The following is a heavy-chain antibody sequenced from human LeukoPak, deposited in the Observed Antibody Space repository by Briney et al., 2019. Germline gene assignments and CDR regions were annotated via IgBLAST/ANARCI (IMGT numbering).Heavy chain of an antibody. V-gene: IGHV1-8*01. CDR2: MNPNSGNT. CDR1: GYTFTSYD. J-gene: IGHJ5*02. Sequence: ASVKVSCKASGYTFTSYDINWVRQATGQGLEWMGWMNPNSGNTGYAQKFQGRVTMTRNTSISTAYMELSSLRSEDTAVYYCARTYSSSWCRVSPYNWFDPWGQGTLVTVSS. D-gene: IGHD6-13*01. CDR3: ARTYSSSWCRVSPYNWFDP.